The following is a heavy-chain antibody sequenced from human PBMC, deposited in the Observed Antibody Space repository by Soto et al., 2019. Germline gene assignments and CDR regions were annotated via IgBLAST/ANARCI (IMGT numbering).Heavy chain of an antibody. CDR3: ARSTYDFWSGYPPYGMDV. J-gene: IGHJ6*02. CDR1: GYTFTSYG. V-gene: IGHV1-18*04. D-gene: IGHD3-3*01. Sequence: ASVKVSCKASGYTFTSYGISWVRQAPGQGLEWMGWISAYNGNTNYAQKLQGRVTMTTDTSTSTAYMELRSLRSDDTAVYYCARSTYDFWSGYPPYGMDVWGQGTTVTVSS. CDR2: ISAYNGNT.